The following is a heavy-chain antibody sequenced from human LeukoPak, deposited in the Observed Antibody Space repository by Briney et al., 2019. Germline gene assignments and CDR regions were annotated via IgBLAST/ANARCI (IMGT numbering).Heavy chain of an antibody. J-gene: IGHJ4*02. D-gene: IGHD3-22*01. CDR2: INTNTGNP. V-gene: IGHV7-4-1*02. CDR3: ARDESGGDDYYDSSGYLDY. Sequence: GASVKVSCKASGYTFTSYAMNWVRQAPGQGLEWMGWINTNTGNPTYAQGFTGRFVFSLDTSVSTAYLQISSLKAEDTAVYYCARDESGGDDYYDSSGYLDYWGQGTLVTVSS. CDR1: GYTFTSYA.